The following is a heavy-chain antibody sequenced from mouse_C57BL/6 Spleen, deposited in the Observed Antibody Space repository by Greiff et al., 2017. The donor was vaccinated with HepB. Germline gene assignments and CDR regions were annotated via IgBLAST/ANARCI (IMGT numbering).Heavy chain of an antibody. CDR3: ARGNDSEYVDY. CDR2: ILPGSGST. CDR1: GYTFTGYW. V-gene: IGHV1-9*01. J-gene: IGHJ4*01. D-gene: IGHD2-12*01. Sequence: VQVVESGAELMKPGDSVKLSCKSTGYTFTGYWIEWVQPRPGHGLEWIGEILPGSGSTNYKEKFQGKATFTADTSYNTAYMQLSSLTTEDSAIYYCARGNDSEYVDYWGQGTSVTVSS.